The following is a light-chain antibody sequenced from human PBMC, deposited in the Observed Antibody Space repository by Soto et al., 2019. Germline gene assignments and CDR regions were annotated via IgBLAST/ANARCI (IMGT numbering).Light chain of an antibody. J-gene: IGLJ2*01. V-gene: IGLV1-44*01. CDR3: AAWDDSLNGRV. CDR1: SSNIGSNT. Sequence: QSVLTQPPSASGTPGQRVTISCSGSSSNIGSNTVNWYQQLPGTAPKLLIYSNNQRPSGVPDRFSGSKSGTSASLAISGLPSENETDYYYAAWDDSLNGRVFGGGTKLTVL. CDR2: SNN.